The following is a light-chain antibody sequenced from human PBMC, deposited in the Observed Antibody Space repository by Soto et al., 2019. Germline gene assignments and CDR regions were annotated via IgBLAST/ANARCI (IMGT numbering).Light chain of an antibody. CDR1: QSISTH. V-gene: IGKV3-11*01. CDR3: QQRGMWPLT. Sequence: EIVLTQSPATLSLSPGERATLSCRASQSISTHLGWYQQKRGQAPRLLIYDASKRATGIPARFSGSGSGTDFTLTINSLEPEDVAVYYCQQRGMWPLTFGGGTKVEIK. J-gene: IGKJ4*01. CDR2: DAS.